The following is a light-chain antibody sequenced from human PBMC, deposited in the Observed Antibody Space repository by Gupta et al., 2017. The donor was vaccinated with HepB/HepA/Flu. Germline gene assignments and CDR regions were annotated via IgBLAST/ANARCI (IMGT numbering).Light chain of an antibody. J-gene: IGKJ4*01. CDR3: QQDNSYPIS. CDR1: QSISMW. V-gene: IGKV1-5*03. CDR2: KAS. Sequence: DIQMTQSPSTLSASVTDRVTITCRASQSISMWLAWYQQKPGKAPKVLIYKASSLASGVPSRFSGSVSGTEFTLTISSLQPDDFAMYYCQQDNSYPISFGGGTRVEIK.